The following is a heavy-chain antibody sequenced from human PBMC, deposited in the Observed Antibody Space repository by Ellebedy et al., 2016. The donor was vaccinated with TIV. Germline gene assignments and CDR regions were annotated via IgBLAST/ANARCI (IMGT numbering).Heavy chain of an antibody. CDR2: IYDVGST. CDR3: VGDALATLCAYGVCYTGAMV. CDR1: GFTVRSNY. V-gene: IGHV3-53*01. J-gene: IGHJ6*02. D-gene: IGHD2-8*01. Sequence: PGGSLRLSCAASGFTVRSNYMSWVRQAPGKGLEWVSVIYDVGSTFYAGSVKGRFTISRDNSKNTLYLQMNSLRVEDTAVYYCVGDALATLCAYGVCYTGAMVWGQGTMVTVSS.